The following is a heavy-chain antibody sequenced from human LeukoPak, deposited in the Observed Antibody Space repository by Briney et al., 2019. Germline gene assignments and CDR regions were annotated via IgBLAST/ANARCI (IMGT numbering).Heavy chain of an antibody. CDR3: ARDQTPYY. Sequence: GGSLRLSCAASGFTFNDYAMHWVRQAPGKGLEWVCLISWDGGTTYYADSVMGRFTISRDNSRNSLYLQMNSLRAEDTAVYYCARDQTPYYWGQGTLVTISS. CDR2: ISWDGGTT. J-gene: IGHJ4*02. CDR1: GFTFNDYA. V-gene: IGHV3-43D*03.